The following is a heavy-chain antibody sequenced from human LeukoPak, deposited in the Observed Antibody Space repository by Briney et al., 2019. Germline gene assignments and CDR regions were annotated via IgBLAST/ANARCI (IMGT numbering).Heavy chain of an antibody. CDR1: GFTFSSYS. V-gene: IGHV3-21*01. CDR3: ARPGIAVAAFDY. J-gene: IGHJ4*02. Sequence: PGGPLRLSCAASGFTFSSYSMNWVRQAPGKGLEWVSSISSSSSYIYYADSVKGRFTISRDNAKNSLYLQMNSLRAKDTAVYYCARPGIAVAAFDYWGQGTLVTVSS. CDR2: ISSSSSYI. D-gene: IGHD6-19*01.